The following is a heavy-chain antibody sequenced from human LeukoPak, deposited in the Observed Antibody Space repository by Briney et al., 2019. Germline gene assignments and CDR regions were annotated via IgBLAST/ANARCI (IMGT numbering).Heavy chain of an antibody. D-gene: IGHD3-10*01. CDR2: IYHSGST. CDR3: ARSGTYQHSSAYDY. J-gene: IGHJ4*01. CDR1: GGSISSSNW. V-gene: IGHV4-4*02. Sequence: PSETLSLTCAVSGGSISSSNWWSWVRQPPGQGLEWIGEIYHSGSTNYNPSLSSRVTISLDTSKNQFSLRLTSVTAADTGVYYCARSGTYQHSSAYDYWGQGNMVTVSS.